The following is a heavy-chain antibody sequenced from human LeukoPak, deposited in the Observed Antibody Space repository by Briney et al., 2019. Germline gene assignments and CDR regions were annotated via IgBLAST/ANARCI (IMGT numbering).Heavy chain of an antibody. D-gene: IGHD3-3*01. CDR2: IYCSGST. V-gene: IGHV4-59*08. CDR3: ARHLYDFWSGFTPRAQNWFDP. Sequence: KPSETLSLTCTVSGGSISSYYWSWIRQPPGKGLEWIGYIYCSGSTNYNPSLKSRVTISVDTSKNQFSLKLSSVTAADTAVYYCARHLYDFWSGFTPRAQNWFDPWGQGTLVTVSS. J-gene: IGHJ5*02. CDR1: GGSISSYY.